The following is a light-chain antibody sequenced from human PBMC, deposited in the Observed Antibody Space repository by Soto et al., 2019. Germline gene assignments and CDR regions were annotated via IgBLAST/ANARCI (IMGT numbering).Light chain of an antibody. J-gene: IGKJ1*01. CDR2: GAS. CDR1: QSVRIN. Sequence: VVMTQSPATLAVSPCERATLSCSSSQSVRINVAWYQQKNGQAPRLLVYGASTRASGIPDRFSGSGSGTEFTLTISSLQSEDFAVYYCQEYSKWPSRTFGPGTKVDI. V-gene: IGKV3-15*01. CDR3: QEYSKWPSRT.